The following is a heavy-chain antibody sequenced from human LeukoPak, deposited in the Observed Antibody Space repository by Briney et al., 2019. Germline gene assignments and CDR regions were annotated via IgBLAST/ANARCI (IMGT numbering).Heavy chain of an antibody. CDR3: ARVTMVRGVYNWFDP. CDR1: GFTFSSYW. CDR2: IKQDGSEK. J-gene: IGHJ5*02. Sequence: GGSLGLSCAASGFTFSSYWMSWVRQAPGKGLEWVANIKQDGSEKYYVDSVKGRFTISRDNAKNSLYLQMNSLRAEDTAVYYCARVTMVRGVYNWFDPWGQGTLVTVSS. D-gene: IGHD3-10*01. V-gene: IGHV3-7*03.